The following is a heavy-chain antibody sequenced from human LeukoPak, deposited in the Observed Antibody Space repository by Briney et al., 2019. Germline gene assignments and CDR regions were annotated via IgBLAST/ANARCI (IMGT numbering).Heavy chain of an antibody. V-gene: IGHV1-18*01. Sequence: ASVKVSCKASGYTFSSYGLSWVRQAPGQGVEWMGWISAYNGNTNYAQKFQGRVTMTTDTSTSTAYMELRSLRCDDTAVYYCARASYSSGWYGEDYWGQGTLVTVSS. CDR3: ARASYSSGWYGEDY. CDR1: GYTFSSYG. J-gene: IGHJ4*02. D-gene: IGHD6-13*01. CDR2: ISAYNGNT.